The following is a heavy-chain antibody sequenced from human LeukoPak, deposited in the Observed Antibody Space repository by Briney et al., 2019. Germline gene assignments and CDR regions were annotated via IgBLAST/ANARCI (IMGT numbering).Heavy chain of an antibody. Sequence: PSETLSLTCAVYGGSFSGYYWSWIRQPPGKGLEWIGEINHSGRTAYNPSLKSRVTISVDTSKNQFFLKLCSVTAADTAVYYCARSLISFPFDIWGQGTMVTVSS. CDR3: ARSLISFPFDI. D-gene: IGHD2-8*01. V-gene: IGHV4-34*01. CDR2: INHSGRT. CDR1: GGSFSGYY. J-gene: IGHJ3*02.